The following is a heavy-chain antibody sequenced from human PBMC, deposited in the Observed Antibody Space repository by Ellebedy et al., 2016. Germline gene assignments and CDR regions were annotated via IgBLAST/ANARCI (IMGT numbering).Heavy chain of an antibody. CDR2: ISSSSSYI. CDR3: ARPRQLPQGYYYMDV. CDR1: GFTFSSYS. D-gene: IGHD2-2*01. Sequence: GESLKISCAASGFTFSSYSMNWVRQAPGKGLEWVSSISSSSSYIYYADSVKGRFTISRDNAKNSLYLQMNSLRAEDTAVYYCARPRQLPQGYYYMDVWGKGTTVTVSS. V-gene: IGHV3-21*01. J-gene: IGHJ6*03.